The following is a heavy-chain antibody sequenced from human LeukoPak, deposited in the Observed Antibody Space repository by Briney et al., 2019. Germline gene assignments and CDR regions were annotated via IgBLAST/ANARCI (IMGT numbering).Heavy chain of an antibody. CDR2: LYRGGST. D-gene: IGHD2-2*01. Sequence: GGSLRLSCAASGFTVSNNCMSWVRQAPGKGLEWVSVLYRGGSTYYADSVKGRFTISRDNSKNILYLQMNSLRAEDTAVYYCATVPSRLPFDYWGQGTLVTVSS. CDR1: GFTVSNNC. CDR3: ATVPSRLPFDY. V-gene: IGHV3-66*01. J-gene: IGHJ4*02.